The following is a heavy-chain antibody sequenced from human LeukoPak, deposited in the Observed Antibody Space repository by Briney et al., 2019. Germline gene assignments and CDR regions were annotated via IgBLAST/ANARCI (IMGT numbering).Heavy chain of an antibody. CDR2: INDGDGDT. Sequence: ASVKISCKASGNAFITYAMYWVRQAPGQRLEWMGWINDGDGDTRYSQRFQSGVTMTRDTSARTAYMELSSLRSEDTAVYYCASDAFDIWGQGTMVTVSS. CDR3: ASDAFDI. CDR1: GNAFITYA. V-gene: IGHV1-3*01. J-gene: IGHJ3*02.